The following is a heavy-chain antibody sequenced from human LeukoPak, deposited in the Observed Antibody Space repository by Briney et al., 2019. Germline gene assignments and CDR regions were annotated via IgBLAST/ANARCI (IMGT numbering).Heavy chain of an antibody. CDR1: GYTFTGYY. D-gene: IGHD3-10*01. V-gene: IGHV1-8*02. CDR2: MNPNSGNT. CDR3: ARAMVRGVMRTGFDY. J-gene: IGHJ4*02. Sequence: ASVKVSCKASGYTFTGYYMHWVRQAPGQGLEWMGWMNPNSGNTGYAQKFQGRVTMTRNTSISTAYMELSSLRSEDTAVYYCARAMVRGVMRTGFDYWGQGTLVTVSS.